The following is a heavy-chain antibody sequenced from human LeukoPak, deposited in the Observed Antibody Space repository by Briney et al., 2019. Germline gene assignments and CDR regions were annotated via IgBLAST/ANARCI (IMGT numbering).Heavy chain of an antibody. J-gene: IGHJ6*02. CDR1: GGSISSYY. D-gene: IGHD2-2*01. CDR3: ARVDCSSTGCSDYYYYGMDV. Sequence: SETLSLTCTVSGGSISSYYWSWIRQPPGKGLEWIGYIYYSGSTNYNPSLKSRATISVDTSKNQFSLKLSSVTAADTAVYYCARVDCSSTGCSDYYYYGMDVWGQGTTVTVSS. V-gene: IGHV4-59*01. CDR2: IYYSGST.